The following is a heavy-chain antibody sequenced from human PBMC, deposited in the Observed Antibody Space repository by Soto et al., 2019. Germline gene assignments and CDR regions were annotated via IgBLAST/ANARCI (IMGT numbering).Heavy chain of an antibody. D-gene: IGHD3-16*01. Sequence: PSETLSLTCTVSGGSMSSSSYYWGWIRQPPGKGLEWIGSIYYSGSTYYNPSLKSRVTISVDTSKNQFSLKLSSVTAADTAVYYCARQGSAVGGGRAFDIWGQGTMVT. CDR3: ARQGSAVGGGRAFDI. V-gene: IGHV4-39*01. J-gene: IGHJ3*02. CDR1: GGSMSSSSYY. CDR2: IYYSGST.